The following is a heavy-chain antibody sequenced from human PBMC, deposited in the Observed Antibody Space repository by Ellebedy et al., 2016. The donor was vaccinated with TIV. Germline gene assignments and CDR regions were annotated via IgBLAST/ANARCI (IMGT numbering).Heavy chain of an antibody. Sequence: GGSLRLSCTASGFTFGAYFMSWIRQAPGKGLEWVAYIRGGGDYTDYAGSVKGRFTISRDNSKNTLFLQMSSLRPEDTAMYYCVKDRGDIIRDFDYWGQGTLVTVSS. J-gene: IGHJ4*02. CDR2: IRGGGDYT. CDR3: VKDRGDIIRDFDY. D-gene: IGHD2-21*02. CDR1: GFTFGAYF. V-gene: IGHV3-11*06.